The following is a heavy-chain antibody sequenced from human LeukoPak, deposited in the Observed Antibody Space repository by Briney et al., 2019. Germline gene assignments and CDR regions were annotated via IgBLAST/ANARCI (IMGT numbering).Heavy chain of an antibody. V-gene: IGHV1-69*13. D-gene: IGHD5-24*01. CDR2: IIPIFGTA. CDR3: ARGRLKNGYNYFGHFDY. CDR1: AGTFSSYA. J-gene: IGHJ4*02. Sequence: ASVTVTCTASAGTFSSYAISWVRQAPAQGIEWMGGIIPIFGTANYAQKFQGRVTITADESTSTAYMELSSLRSEDTAVYYCARGRLKNGYNYFGHFDYWGQGTLVTVSS.